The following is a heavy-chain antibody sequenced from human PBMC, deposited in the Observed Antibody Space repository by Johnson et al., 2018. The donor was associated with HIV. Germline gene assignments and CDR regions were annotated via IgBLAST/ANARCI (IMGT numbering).Heavy chain of an antibody. CDR2: ISSSGSTI. J-gene: IGHJ3*02. CDR3: AKTISGFYLYDAFDI. Sequence: QVQLVESGGGLVKDGGSLRLSCAASGFTFSDYYMSWIRQAPGKGLEWVSYISSSGSTIYYQDSVKGRFTISRDNSKNTLYLQMNSLRAEDTATYYCAKTISGFYLYDAFDIWGQGTMVTVSS. V-gene: IGHV3-11*04. CDR1: GFTFSDYY. D-gene: IGHD5-12*01.